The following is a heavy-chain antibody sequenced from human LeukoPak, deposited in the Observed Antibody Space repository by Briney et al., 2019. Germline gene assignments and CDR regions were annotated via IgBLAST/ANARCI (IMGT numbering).Heavy chain of an antibody. CDR3: ARDVYYYDSSGYYSTNYYYYYMDV. Sequence: GASVKVSCKASGYTFTSYGISWVRQAAGQGLEWMGWISAYNGNTNYAQKLQGRVTMTTDTSTSTAYMELRSLRSDDTAVYYCARDVYYYDSSGYYSTNYYYYYMDVWGKGTTVTVSS. CDR2: ISAYNGNT. J-gene: IGHJ6*03. V-gene: IGHV1-18*01. CDR1: GYTFTSYG. D-gene: IGHD3-22*01.